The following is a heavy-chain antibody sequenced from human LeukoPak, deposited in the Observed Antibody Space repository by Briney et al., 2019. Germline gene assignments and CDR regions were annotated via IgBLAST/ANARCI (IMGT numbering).Heavy chain of an antibody. V-gene: IGHV3-64*01. CDR2: ISSNGGST. D-gene: IGHD3-22*01. CDR1: GFTFNSYA. J-gene: IGHJ4*02. Sequence: GRSLRLSCAASGFTFNSYAMHWVRQAPGKGLEYVSAISSNGGSTYYANSVKGRFTISRDNSKNTLYLQMGSLRAEDMAVYYCARVNGDSSGYPDYWGQGTLVTVSS. CDR3: ARVNGDSSGYPDY.